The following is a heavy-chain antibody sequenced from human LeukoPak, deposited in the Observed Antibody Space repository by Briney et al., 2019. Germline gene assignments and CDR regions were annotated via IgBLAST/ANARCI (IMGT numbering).Heavy chain of an antibody. J-gene: IGHJ6*02. Sequence: SETLFLTCTVSGGSISSYYWSWIRQPPGKGLERIGYIYYSGSTNYNPSLKSRVTISVDTSKNQFSLKLSSVTPEDTAVFYCARGGEQVNYYGMDVWGQGTTVTVSS. CDR2: IYYSGST. D-gene: IGHD1-26*01. CDR1: GGSISSYY. CDR3: ARGGEQVNYYGMDV. V-gene: IGHV4-59*12.